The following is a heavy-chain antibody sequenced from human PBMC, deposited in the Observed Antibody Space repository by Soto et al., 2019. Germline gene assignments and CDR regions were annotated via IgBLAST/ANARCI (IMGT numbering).Heavy chain of an antibody. CDR3: ARDISVYFFNY. V-gene: IGHV3-48*01. Sequence: DVQLVESGGGLVQPGGSLRLSCAASGFSFSSNSMNWVRQAPGKGLEWISYISSSSSNIYYADSVKGRFTISRDNAKKSLYQQMDRVRAVDTAVYYCARDISVYFFNYWGQGALVTVSS. CDR1: GFSFSSNS. J-gene: IGHJ4*02. CDR2: ISSSSSNI. D-gene: IGHD2-8*01.